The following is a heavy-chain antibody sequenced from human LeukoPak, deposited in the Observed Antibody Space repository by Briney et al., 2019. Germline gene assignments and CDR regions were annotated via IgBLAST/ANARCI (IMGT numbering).Heavy chain of an antibody. D-gene: IGHD3-16*01. Sequence: GGSLRLSCGASGFTFSNYWMSWVRQAPGKGLQWVANIKQDGSEKNYVDSVKGRFTISRDNAENSLHLQMNSLRVEDTAVYYCAKNGGPHGMDVWGQGTTVTVSS. J-gene: IGHJ6*02. CDR2: IKQDGSEK. CDR1: GFTFSNYW. V-gene: IGHV3-7*02. CDR3: AKNGGPHGMDV.